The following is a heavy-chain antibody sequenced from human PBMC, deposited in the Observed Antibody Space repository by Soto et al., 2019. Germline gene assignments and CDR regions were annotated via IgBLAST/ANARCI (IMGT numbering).Heavy chain of an antibody. D-gene: IGHD4-17*01. J-gene: IGHJ4*02. CDR1: GGSVTNSSYY. CDR2: VYYRGRS. CDR3: VSQRTTVPTQAYFDY. V-gene: IGHV4-39*02. Sequence: SETLSLTCTVSGGSVTNSSYYWGWIRQSPGKGLEWIGSVYYRGRSYSKSSVKSRVTISVDTSKNRFSLSLNSVPASDTAVYFCVSQRTTVPTQAYFDYWGPVALV.